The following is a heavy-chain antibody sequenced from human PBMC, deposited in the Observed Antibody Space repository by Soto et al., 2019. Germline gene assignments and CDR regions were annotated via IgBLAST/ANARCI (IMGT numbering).Heavy chain of an antibody. J-gene: IGHJ4*02. CDR2: ISYDGSNK. CDR1: GFTFSSYA. Sequence: GGSLRLSCAASGFTFSSYAMHWVRQAPGKGLEWVAVISYDGSNKYYADSVKGRFTISRDNSKNTLYLQMNSLRAEDTAVYYCARGVIAVAGHFDYWGQGTLVTVSS. V-gene: IGHV3-30-3*01. CDR3: ARGVIAVAGHFDY. D-gene: IGHD6-19*01.